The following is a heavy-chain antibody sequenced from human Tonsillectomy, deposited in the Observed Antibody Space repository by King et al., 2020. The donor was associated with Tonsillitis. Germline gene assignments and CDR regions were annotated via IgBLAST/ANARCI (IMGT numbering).Heavy chain of an antibody. CDR1: GYTFTSYG. D-gene: IGHD3-9*01. CDR3: ARVSGDYHVLTGFEY. CDR2: ISTYNGNT. Sequence: QLVQSGAEVKKPGASVKVSCKASGYTFTSYGISWVRQAPGHGLEWMGWISTYNGNTNYAQKVQGRVTMTTDTSTSTAYMDLRSLRSDDTAVYYCARVSGDYHVLTGFEYWGQGTLVTVSS. J-gene: IGHJ4*02. V-gene: IGHV1-18*04.